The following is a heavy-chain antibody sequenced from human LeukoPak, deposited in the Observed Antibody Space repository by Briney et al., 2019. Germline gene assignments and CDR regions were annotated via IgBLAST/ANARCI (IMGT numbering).Heavy chain of an antibody. CDR2: ISSSGSTI. V-gene: IGHV3-11*01. Sequence: GGSLRLSCAASGFTFSDYYMSWIRRAPGKGLEWVSYISSSGSTIYYADSVKGRFTISRDNAKNSLYLQMNSLRAEDTAVYYCARDYYGSGSYYYLNWFDPWGQGTLVTVSS. J-gene: IGHJ5*02. CDR1: GFTFSDYY. CDR3: ARDYYGSGSYYYLNWFDP. D-gene: IGHD3-10*01.